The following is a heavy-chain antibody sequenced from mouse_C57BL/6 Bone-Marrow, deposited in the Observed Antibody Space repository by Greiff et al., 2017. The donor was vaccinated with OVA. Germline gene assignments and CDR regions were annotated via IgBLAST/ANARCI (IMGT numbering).Heavy chain of an antibody. CDR1: GSTSTSYA. CDR3: ARGGTGKRGAAYFDY. J-gene: IGHJ2*01. CDR2: IYPRDGST. Sequence: VQLHHSLPSLFPPFSSFPFSCPPPGSTSTSYAINWVKQRPGQGLEWIGWIYPRDGSTKYNEKFKGKATLTVDTSSSTAYMELHSLTSEDSAVYFCARGGTGKRGAAYFDYWGQGTTLTVSS. D-gene: IGHD4-1*01. V-gene: IGHV1-85*01.